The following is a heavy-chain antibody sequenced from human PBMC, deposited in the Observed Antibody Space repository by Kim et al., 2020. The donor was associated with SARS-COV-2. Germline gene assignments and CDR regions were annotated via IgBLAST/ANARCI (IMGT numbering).Heavy chain of an antibody. V-gene: IGHV3-30*18. CDR2: IAYDGSKK. CDR3: VKEDGDGTSSTCFYYFDH. Sequence: GGSLRLSCEASGFTFTTYGIHSVRQAPGKGLEWLAVIAYDGSKKFYADSVKGRFTISRDNPKNTVFLQMNSLKPKDTAVYYCVKEDGDGTSSTCFYYFDHWGQGTLVT. CDR1: GFTFTTYG. J-gene: IGHJ4*02. D-gene: IGHD2-2*01.